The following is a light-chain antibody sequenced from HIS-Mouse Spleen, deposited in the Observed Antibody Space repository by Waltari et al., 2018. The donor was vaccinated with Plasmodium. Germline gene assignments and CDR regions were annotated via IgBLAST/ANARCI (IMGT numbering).Light chain of an antibody. CDR2: EGS. J-gene: IGLJ2*01. V-gene: IGLV2-23*03. CDR3: CSYAGSSTFVV. Sequence: QSALTQPASVSGSPGQSITISCTGTSRAVGRYTLVSWYQQPPGKAPKLMIYEGSKRPSGVSNRFSGSKSGNTASLTISGLQAEDEADYYCCSYAGSSTFVVFGGGTKLTVL. CDR1: SRAVGRYTL.